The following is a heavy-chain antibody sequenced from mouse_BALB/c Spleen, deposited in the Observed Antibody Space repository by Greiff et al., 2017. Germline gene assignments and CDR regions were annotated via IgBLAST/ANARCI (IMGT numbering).Heavy chain of an antibody. CDR2: IYPGSGST. CDR3: TREGGYGAMDY. Sequence: QQPGSELVRPGASVKLSCKASGYTFTSHWMHRVKQRHGQGLEWIGNIYPGSGSTNYDEKFKSKGTLTVDTSSSTAYMHLSSLTSEDSAVYYCTREGGYGAMDYWGQGTSVTVSS. V-gene: IGHV1S22*01. D-gene: IGHD1-2*01. J-gene: IGHJ4*01. CDR1: GYTFTSHW.